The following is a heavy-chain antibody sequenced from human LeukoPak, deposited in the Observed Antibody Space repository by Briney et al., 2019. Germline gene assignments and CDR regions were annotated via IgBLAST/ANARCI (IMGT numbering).Heavy chain of an antibody. CDR2: FDPEDGET. D-gene: IGHD3-3*01. J-gene: IGHJ6*02. CDR3: ARTPSFDYDFWSGYPSVYYYYGMDV. CDR1: GYTFTSYD. Sequence: ASVKVSCKASGYTFTSYDINWVRQAPGKGLEWMGGFDPEDGETIYAQKFQGRVTMTEDTSTDTAYMELSSLRSEDTAVYYCARTPSFDYDFWSGYPSVYYYYGMDVWGQGTTVTVSS. V-gene: IGHV1-24*01.